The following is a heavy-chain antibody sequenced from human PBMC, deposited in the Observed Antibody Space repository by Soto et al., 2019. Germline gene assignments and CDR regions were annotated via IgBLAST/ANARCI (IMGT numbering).Heavy chain of an antibody. J-gene: IGHJ6*02. Sequence: PSETLPLTCAVSGGYISSGGYSWSWIRQPPGKGLEWIGYIYYSGSTNYNPSLKSRVTISVDTSKNQFSLKLSSVTAADTAVYYCARDYGDYYGMDVWGQGTTVTVSS. CDR2: IYYSGST. CDR3: ARDYGDYYGMDV. V-gene: IGHV4-61*08. D-gene: IGHD4-17*01. CDR1: GGYISSGGYS.